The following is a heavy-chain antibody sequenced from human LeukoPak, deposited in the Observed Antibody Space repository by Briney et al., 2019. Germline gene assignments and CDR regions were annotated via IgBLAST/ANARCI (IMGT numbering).Heavy chain of an antibody. CDR2: IIPIFGTA. CDR3: ARGLVPAAPFDY. Sequence: SVKVSCKASGGTFSSYAISWVRQAPGQGLEWMGGIIPIFGTANYAQKFQGRVTITTDESTSTAYMELSSLRSEDTAVYYCARGLVPAAPFDYWGQGTLVTVSS. V-gene: IGHV1-69*05. D-gene: IGHD2-2*01. CDR1: GGTFSSYA. J-gene: IGHJ4*02.